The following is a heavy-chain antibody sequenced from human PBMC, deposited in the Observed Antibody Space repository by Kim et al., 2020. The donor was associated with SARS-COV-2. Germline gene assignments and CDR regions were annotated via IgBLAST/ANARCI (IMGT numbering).Heavy chain of an antibody. D-gene: IGHD5-12*01. Sequence: GGSLRLSCAASGFTFSNNAISWVRQAPGKGLEWVSSTSGSGGSTNYADSVKGRFTIFRDNSKNTVYLQMNSLGAEDTAVYYCAKHQLRYITSHHDYWGQG. CDR3: AKHQLRYITSHHDY. CDR1: GFTFSNNA. J-gene: IGHJ4*02. CDR2: TSGSGGST. V-gene: IGHV3-23*01.